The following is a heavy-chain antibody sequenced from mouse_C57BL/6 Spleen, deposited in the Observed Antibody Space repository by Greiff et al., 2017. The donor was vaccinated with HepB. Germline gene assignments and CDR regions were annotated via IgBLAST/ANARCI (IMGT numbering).Heavy chain of an antibody. V-gene: IGHV1-82*01. CDR3: ARPPYDYDAMDY. CDR1: GYAFSSSW. Sequence: QVQLQQSGPELVKPGASVKISCKASGYAFSSSWMNWVKQRPGKGLEWIGRNYPGDGDTNYNGKFKGKATLTADKSSSTAYMQLSSLTSEDSAVYFCARPPYDYDAMDYWGQGTSVTVSS. CDR2: NYPGDGDT. J-gene: IGHJ4*01.